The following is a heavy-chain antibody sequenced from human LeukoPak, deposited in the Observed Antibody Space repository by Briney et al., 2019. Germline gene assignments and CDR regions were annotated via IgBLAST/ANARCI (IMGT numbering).Heavy chain of an antibody. CDR1: GFTFSNYA. CDR3: ARGPILWFGELVYAFDI. Sequence: GGSLRLSCAASGFTFSNYAMTWVRQAPGKGLEWVSLISGSGGDIRYADSVRGRFSISRDNSKNTLYLQMNSLRAEDTAVYYCARGPILWFGELVYAFDIWGQGTMVTVSS. D-gene: IGHD3-10*01. J-gene: IGHJ3*02. V-gene: IGHV3-23*01. CDR2: ISGSGGDI.